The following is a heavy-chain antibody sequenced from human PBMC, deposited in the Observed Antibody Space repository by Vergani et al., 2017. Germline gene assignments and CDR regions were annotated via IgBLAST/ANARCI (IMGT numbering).Heavy chain of an antibody. V-gene: IGHV4-59*01. Sequence: QVQLQESGPGLVKPSETLSLTCTVSGGSISSYYWSWIRQPPGKGLEWIGYIYYSGSTNYNPSLKSRVTISVDTSKNQFSLKLSSVTAADTAVYYCARTRYSSSSTGFDYWGQGTLVTVSS. CDR2: IYYSGST. CDR3: ARTRYSSSSTGFDY. D-gene: IGHD6-6*01. CDR1: GGSISSYY. J-gene: IGHJ4*02.